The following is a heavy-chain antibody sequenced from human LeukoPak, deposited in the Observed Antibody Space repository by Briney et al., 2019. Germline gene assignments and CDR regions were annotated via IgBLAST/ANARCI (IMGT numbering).Heavy chain of an antibody. D-gene: IGHD6-13*01. CDR1: GFTFSSYW. CDR2: IKQDGSEK. J-gene: IGHJ3*02. CDR3: ARASAGDDAFDI. Sequence: PGWSLRLSCAASGFTFSSYWMSWVRQAPGKGLEWVANIKQDGSEKYYVDSVKGRFTISRDNAENSLYLQMNSLRAEDTAVYYCARASAGDDAFDIWGQGTMVTVSS. V-gene: IGHV3-7*01.